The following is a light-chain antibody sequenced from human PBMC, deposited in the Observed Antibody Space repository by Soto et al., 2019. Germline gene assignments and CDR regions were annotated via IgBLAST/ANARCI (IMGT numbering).Light chain of an antibody. J-gene: IGKJ5*01. Sequence: EIVLKQSPATLSLSPGERATISCRASQSVSRSYIAWYQQRPGQTPSLLIYGASTRATGIPDRFSGSGSGTHFTLTISRLEPGDFAVYYCQHFGGTTSTFGQGTRLEIK. V-gene: IGKV3-20*01. CDR2: GAS. CDR3: QHFGGTTST. CDR1: QSVSRSY.